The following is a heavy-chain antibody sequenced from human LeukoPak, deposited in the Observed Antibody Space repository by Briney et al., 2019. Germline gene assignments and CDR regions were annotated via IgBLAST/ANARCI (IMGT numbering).Heavy chain of an antibody. V-gene: IGHV4-59*08. D-gene: IGHD6-19*01. CDR3: ARHRAVAGRGGFDY. CDR2: IYYSGST. J-gene: IGHJ4*02. CDR1: GGSISSYY. Sequence: SETLSLTCTVSGGSISSYYWSWIRQPPGKGLEWIGHIYYSGSTNYNPSLKSRVTISVDTPKNQLSLKLSSVTAADAAVYYCARHRAVAGRGGFDYWGQGTLVTVSS.